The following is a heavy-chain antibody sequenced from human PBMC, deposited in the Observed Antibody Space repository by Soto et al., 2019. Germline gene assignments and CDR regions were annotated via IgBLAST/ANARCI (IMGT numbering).Heavy chain of an antibody. CDR2: INSGDGNT. CDR3: ARTRITSLMDY. CDR1: GYIFTNYA. Sequence: GASVKVSCKTSGYIFTNYAIHWLRQAPGQRLEWMGWINSGDGNTKYSQKFQGRVTITRDTSASTAYMELSSLRSEDTAVYYCARTRITSLMDYWGQGTLVTVSS. J-gene: IGHJ4*02. D-gene: IGHD3-10*01. V-gene: IGHV1-3*01.